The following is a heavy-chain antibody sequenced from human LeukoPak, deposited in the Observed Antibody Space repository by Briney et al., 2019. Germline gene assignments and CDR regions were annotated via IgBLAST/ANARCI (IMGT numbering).Heavy chain of an antibody. CDR2: ISGSDGTT. V-gene: IGHV3-23*01. Sequence: GGSLRLSCAASGFTFVNYVMTWVRQAPGKGLEWVSSISGSDGTTFYADSVKGRFTISRDNSKNTLYLQMNSLRSEDTAVYYCAKVRLSYDFWSGYEAPFDYWGQGTLVTVSS. CDR3: AKVRLSYDFWSGYEAPFDY. D-gene: IGHD3-3*01. J-gene: IGHJ4*02. CDR1: GFTFVNYV.